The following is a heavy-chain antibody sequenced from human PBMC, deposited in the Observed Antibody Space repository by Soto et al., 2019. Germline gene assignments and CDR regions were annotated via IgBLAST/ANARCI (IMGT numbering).Heavy chain of an antibody. J-gene: IGHJ4*02. CDR2: IYSGGST. CDR1: GFTVSSNY. Sequence: HPGGSLRLSCAASGFTVSSNYMSWVRQAPGKGLEWVSVIYSGGSTYYADSVKGRFTISRDNSKNTLYLQMNSLRAEDTAVYYCARESTMFRGVIEYWGQGTLVTVSS. CDR3: ARESTMFRGVIEY. V-gene: IGHV3-53*01. D-gene: IGHD3-10*01.